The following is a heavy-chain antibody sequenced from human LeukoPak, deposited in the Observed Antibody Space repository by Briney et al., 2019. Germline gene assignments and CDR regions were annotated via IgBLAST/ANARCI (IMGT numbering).Heavy chain of an antibody. CDR3: ARAWSGSSWPSDY. Sequence: GGSLRLPCAASGFTFSSYRMSWVRQAPGKGLEWVSYISSSGSTIHYVDSVKGRFTISRDNAKNSLYLQMNSLRAEDTAVYYCARAWSGSSWPSDYWGQGTLVTVSS. CDR1: GFTFSSYR. V-gene: IGHV3-48*01. CDR2: ISSSGSTI. D-gene: IGHD6-13*01. J-gene: IGHJ4*02.